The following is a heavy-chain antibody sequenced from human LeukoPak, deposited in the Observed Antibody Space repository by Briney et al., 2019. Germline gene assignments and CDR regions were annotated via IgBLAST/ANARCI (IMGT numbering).Heavy chain of an antibody. CDR2: IYSSGST. CDR1: GFTVSSNY. Sequence: QPGGSLRLSCAASGFTVSSNYMSWVRQAPGKGLEWVSVIYSSGSTYYADSVKGRFTISRDNSKNTLYLQMNGLRAEDTAVYYCARDGPYYFDYWGQGALVTVSS. J-gene: IGHJ4*02. V-gene: IGHV3-53*01. CDR3: ARDGPYYFDY.